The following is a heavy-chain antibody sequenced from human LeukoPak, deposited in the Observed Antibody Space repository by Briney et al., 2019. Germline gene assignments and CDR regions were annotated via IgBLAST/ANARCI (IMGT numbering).Heavy chain of an antibody. D-gene: IGHD6-19*01. J-gene: IGHJ4*02. V-gene: IGHV3-7*01. CDR2: IKQDGSEK. CDR3: ANKHPPLAGLRGPLDY. CDR1: GFTFSSYW. Sequence: GGSLRLSCAASGFTFSSYWMSWVRQAPGKGLEWVANIKQDGSEKYYADSVKGRFTISRDNSKNTLYPQMNSLRAEDTAIYFCANKHPPLAGLRGPLDYWGQGTLVTVSS.